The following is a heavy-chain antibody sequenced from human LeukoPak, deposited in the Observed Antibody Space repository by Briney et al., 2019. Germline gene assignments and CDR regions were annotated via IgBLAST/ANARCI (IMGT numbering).Heavy chain of an antibody. CDR2: IHPNSGAT. J-gene: IGHJ4*02. Sequence: ASVKVSCKASGYTFTGYYMHWVRQAPGQGPEWMGWIHPNSGATNYAQKFQGRVTMTRDTSISTAYMGLTSLRSDDTAVYYCARDHGAPAAPDYWGRGTLVTVSS. D-gene: IGHD2-2*01. V-gene: IGHV1-2*02. CDR1: GYTFTGYY. CDR3: ARDHGAPAAPDY.